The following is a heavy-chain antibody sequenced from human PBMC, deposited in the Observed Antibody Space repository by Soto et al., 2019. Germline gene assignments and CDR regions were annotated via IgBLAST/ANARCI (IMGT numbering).Heavy chain of an antibody. D-gene: IGHD6-13*01. CDR3: ARDGDPYSSSWYGNWFDP. J-gene: IGHJ5*02. V-gene: IGHV1-69*06. CDR2: IIPIFGTA. Sequence: QVQLVQSGAEVKKPGSSVKVSCKASGGTFSSYAISWVRQAPGQGLEWMGGIIPIFGTANYAQKFQGRVTITADKSTSTADMELSSLRSEDTAVYYCARDGDPYSSSWYGNWFDPWGQGTLVTVSS. CDR1: GGTFSSYA.